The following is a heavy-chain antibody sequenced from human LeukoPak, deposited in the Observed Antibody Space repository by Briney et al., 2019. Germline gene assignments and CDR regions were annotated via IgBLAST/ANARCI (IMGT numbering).Heavy chain of an antibody. V-gene: IGHV4-59*08. D-gene: IGHD2-15*01. Sequence: KPSETLSLTCTVSGGSTSSYYWSWIRQPPGKGLEWIGYIYYSGSTNYNPSLKSRVTISVDTSKNQFSLKLSSVTAADTAVYYCARGLGYCSGGSCYSYYYYYMDVWGKGTTVTVSS. J-gene: IGHJ6*03. CDR2: IYYSGST. CDR3: ARGLGYCSGGSCYSYYYYYMDV. CDR1: GGSTSSYY.